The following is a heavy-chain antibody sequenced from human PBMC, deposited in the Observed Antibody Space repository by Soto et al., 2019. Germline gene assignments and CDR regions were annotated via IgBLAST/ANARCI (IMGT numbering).Heavy chain of an antibody. D-gene: IGHD1-26*01. J-gene: IGHJ5*02. CDR2: ISYDGSNK. CDR3: ARDRMEWELNNWFYP. CDR1: GFTFSSYA. Sequence: QVQLVESGGGVVQPGRSLRLSCAASGFTFSSYAMHWVRQAPGKGLEWVAVISYDGSNKYYADSVKGRFTISRDNSKNTLYLQMNSLRAEDTAVYYCARDRMEWELNNWFYPWGQGTLVTVSS. V-gene: IGHV3-30-3*01.